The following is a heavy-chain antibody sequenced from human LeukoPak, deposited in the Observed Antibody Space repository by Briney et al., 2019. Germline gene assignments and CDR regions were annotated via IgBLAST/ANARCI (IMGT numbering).Heavy chain of an antibody. CDR3: ARHGYSYDY. J-gene: IGHJ4*02. V-gene: IGHV4-39*01. D-gene: IGHD5-18*01. CDR2: IYYSGST. CDR1: GGSISSSSYY. Sequence: PSETLSLTCTVSGGSISSSSYYWGWIRQPPGKGLEWIGSIYYSGSTYYNPSLKSRVTISVDTSKNQFSLKLSSVTAADTAVYYCARHGYSYDYWGQRTLVTVSS.